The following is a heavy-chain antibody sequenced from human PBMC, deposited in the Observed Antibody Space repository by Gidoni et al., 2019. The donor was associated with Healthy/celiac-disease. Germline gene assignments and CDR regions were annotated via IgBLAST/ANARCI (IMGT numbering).Heavy chain of an antibody. Sequence: QLQLQESGPGLVKPSETLSLTCTVSGGSISSSSYYWGWIRQPPGKGLEWIGSIYYSGSTYYNPALKSRVTISVDTSKNQFSLKLSSVTAADTAVYYCARDTVGGSSGWYDPIYFQHWGQGTLVTVSS. D-gene: IGHD6-19*01. CDR3: ARDTVGGSSGWYDPIYFQH. CDR2: IYYSGST. J-gene: IGHJ1*01. CDR1: GGSISSSSYY. V-gene: IGHV4-39*07.